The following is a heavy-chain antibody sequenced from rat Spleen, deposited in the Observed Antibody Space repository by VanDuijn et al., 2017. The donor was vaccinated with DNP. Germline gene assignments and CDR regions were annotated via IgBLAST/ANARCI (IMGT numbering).Heavy chain of an antibody. CDR2: ISYDGGST. CDR1: GFTFSDYY. J-gene: IGHJ2*01. V-gene: IGHV5-20*01. Sequence: EVQLVESGGGLVQPGRSLKLSCAASGFTFSDYYMAWVRQAPTKGLEWVASISYDGGSTDYRDSVKGRFTISRDNAKSSLYLQMDSLRSEDTATYYCIAGETTTEFDYWGQGVMVTVSS. CDR3: IAGETTTEFDY. D-gene: IGHD1-11*01.